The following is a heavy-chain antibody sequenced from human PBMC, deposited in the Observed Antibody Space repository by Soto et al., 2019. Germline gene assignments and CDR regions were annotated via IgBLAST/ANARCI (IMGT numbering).Heavy chain of an antibody. Sequence: EMQLVESGGGSVKGGGSLRLPCVASGFPFTNAWMNWVRQAPGKGREWVGRIKSKSDGGTADYAAPVKGRFTISRDDSKNTVYLQMNSLKSDDTAVYYCTTGPSSMIADYWGQGTLVTVSS. J-gene: IGHJ4*02. D-gene: IGHD2-21*01. CDR1: GFPFTNAW. CDR3: TTGPSSMIADY. V-gene: IGHV3-15*01. CDR2: IKSKSDGGTA.